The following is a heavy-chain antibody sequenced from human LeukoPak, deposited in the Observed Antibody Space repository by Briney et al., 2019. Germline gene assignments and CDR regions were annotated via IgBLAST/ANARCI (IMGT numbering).Heavy chain of an antibody. V-gene: IGHV4-39*07. CDR2: IYYSGST. Sequence: PSETLSLTCTVSGGSISSSSYYWGWIRQPPGKGLEWIGSIYYSGSTYYNPSLKSRVTISVDTSKNQFSLKLSSVTAADTAVYYCAGSRSGYHYYYMDVWGKGTTVTVSS. CDR1: GGSISSSSYY. J-gene: IGHJ6*03. D-gene: IGHD6-13*01. CDR3: AGSRSGYHYYYMDV.